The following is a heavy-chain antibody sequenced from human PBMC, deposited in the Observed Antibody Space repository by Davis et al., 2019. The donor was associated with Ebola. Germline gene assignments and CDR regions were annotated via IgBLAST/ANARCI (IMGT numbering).Heavy chain of an antibody. CDR1: GFTFSSYS. V-gene: IGHV3-48*04. CDR2: ISSSSSTI. Sequence: GESLKISCAASGFTFSSYSMNWVRQAPGKGLEWVSYISSSSSTIYYAHSVKGRFTIIRDNAKNSLYLQMNSLRAEDTAVYYCARSSIAARPGYYYGMDVWGQGTTVTVSS. D-gene: IGHD6-6*01. J-gene: IGHJ6*02. CDR3: ARSSIAARPGYYYGMDV.